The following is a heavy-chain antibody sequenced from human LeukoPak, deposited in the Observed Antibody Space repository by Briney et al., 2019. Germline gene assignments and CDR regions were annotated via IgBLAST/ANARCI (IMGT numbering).Heavy chain of an antibody. CDR3: SREPEP. Sequence: SETLSLTCTVSGGSISGNYWTWIRQPAGQGLEWIGRIYTSGSTSYNPSLESRVTMSADTSKNEISLKLTSMTAADTAVYYCSREPEPWGQGTLVTVSS. J-gene: IGHJ5*02. V-gene: IGHV4-4*07. CDR1: GGSISGNY. CDR2: IYTSGST.